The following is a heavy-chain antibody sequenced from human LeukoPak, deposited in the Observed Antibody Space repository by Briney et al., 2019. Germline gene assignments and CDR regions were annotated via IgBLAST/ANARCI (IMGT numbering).Heavy chain of an antibody. D-gene: IGHD3-10*01. CDR3: ARELGITMVRGVTRFDY. CDR1: GGSLSGYY. J-gene: IGHJ4*02. CDR2: INHSGST. Sequence: PSETLSLTCAVYGGSLSGYYWSWIRQPPGKGLEWSGEINHSGSTNYNPSLKGRVTISVDTSKNQFSLKLSSVTAADTAVYYCARELGITMVRGVTRFDYWGQGTLVTVSS. V-gene: IGHV4-34*01.